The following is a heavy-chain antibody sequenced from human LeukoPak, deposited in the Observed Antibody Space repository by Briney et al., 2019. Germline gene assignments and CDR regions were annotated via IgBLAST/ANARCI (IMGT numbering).Heavy chain of an antibody. J-gene: IGHJ4*02. Sequence: SETLSVTCNASGYSISSYYWSWIRQPPGQGLEWIGYIYYSGSTNYNPSLKRRVTISVDTSTNQFSLKLSSVTAEDTAVYYCARQVSTDIALAGMDVDYWGQGTLVTVPS. V-gene: IGHV4-59*08. CDR1: GYSISSYY. CDR2: IYYSGST. D-gene: IGHD6-19*01. CDR3: ARQVSTDIALAGMDVDY.